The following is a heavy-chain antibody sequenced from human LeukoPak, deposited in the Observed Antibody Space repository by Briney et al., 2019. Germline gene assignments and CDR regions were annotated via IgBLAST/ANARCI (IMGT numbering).Heavy chain of an antibody. CDR1: GFTFSSYW. Sequence: PGGSLRLSCAASGFTFSSYWMSWVRQAPGKGLEWVANIKQDGSEKYYVDSVKGRFTISRDNAKNSLYLQMNSLRAEDTAVYYCARQEGYYYDSSGYYWRFDYFDYWGQGTLVTVSS. CDR3: ARQEGYYYDSSGYYWRFDYFDY. CDR2: IKQDGSEK. D-gene: IGHD3-22*01. J-gene: IGHJ4*02. V-gene: IGHV3-7*01.